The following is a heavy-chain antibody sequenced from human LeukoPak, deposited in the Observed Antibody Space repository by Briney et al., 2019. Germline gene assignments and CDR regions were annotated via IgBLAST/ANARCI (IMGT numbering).Heavy chain of an antibody. Sequence: GGSLRLSCADSGFTFRSYSMNWVRQAPGKGLEWVSSISSSSKYIYYTDSVKGRFTISRDNAKNSLYLQMNSLRAEDTATYYCARGLVPAAVEFDYWGQGTLVTVSS. V-gene: IGHV3-21*01. CDR2: ISSSSKYI. D-gene: IGHD2-2*01. J-gene: IGHJ4*02. CDR3: ARGLVPAAVEFDY. CDR1: GFTFRSYS.